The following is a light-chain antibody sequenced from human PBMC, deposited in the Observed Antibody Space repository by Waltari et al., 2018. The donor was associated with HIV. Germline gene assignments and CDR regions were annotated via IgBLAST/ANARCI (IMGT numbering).Light chain of an antibody. CDR3: QVWDSSSDHWV. Sequence: SYVLTQPPSVSVAPGKTAKIACEGGNLEIKSVHWYQQRPGQAPIQVIDDDSDRPSGIPERFSGSNSGNTATLSITRVEVGDEADYYCQVWDSSSDHWVFGGGTKLTVL. J-gene: IGLJ3*02. CDR1: NLEIKS. CDR2: DDS. V-gene: IGLV3-21*04.